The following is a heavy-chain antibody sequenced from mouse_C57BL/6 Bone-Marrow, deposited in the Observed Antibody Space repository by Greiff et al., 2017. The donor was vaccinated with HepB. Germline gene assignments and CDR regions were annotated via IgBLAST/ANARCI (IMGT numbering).Heavy chain of an antibody. J-gene: IGHJ2*01. CDR2: IYPGGGYT. V-gene: IGHV1-63*01. CDR3: ARSLYGSSLYFDY. CDR1: GYTFTNYW. Sequence: QVHVKQSGAELVRPGTSVKMSCKASGYTFTNYWIGWAKQRPGHGLEWIGDIYPGGGYTNYNEKFKGKATLTADKSSSTAYMQFSSLTSEDSAIYYCARSLYGSSLYFDYWGQGTTLTVSS. D-gene: IGHD1-1*01.